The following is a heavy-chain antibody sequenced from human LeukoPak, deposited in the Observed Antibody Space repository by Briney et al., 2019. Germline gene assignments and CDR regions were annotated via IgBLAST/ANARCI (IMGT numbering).Heavy chain of an antibody. V-gene: IGHV3-7*01. J-gene: IGHJ6*03. CDR3: ARDQLWYGTYYMDV. CDR2: IKQDGSEK. CDR1: GFTFSSYW. D-gene: IGHD5-18*01. Sequence: PGGSLRLSCAASGFTFSSYWMSWVRQAPGKGLEWVANIKQDGSEKYYVDSVKGRFTISRDNAKNSLYLQMNSLRAEDTAVYYCARDQLWYGTYYMDVWGKGTTVTVSS.